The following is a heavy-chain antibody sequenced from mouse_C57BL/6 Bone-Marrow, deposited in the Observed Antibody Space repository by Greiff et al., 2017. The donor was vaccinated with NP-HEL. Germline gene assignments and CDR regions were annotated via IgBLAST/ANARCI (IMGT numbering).Heavy chain of an antibody. J-gene: IGHJ3*01. CDR2: ILPGSGST. V-gene: IGHV1-9*01. CDR3: ARSWGTTVVAPFAY. CDR1: GYTFTGYW. Sequence: QVQLQQSGAELMKPGASVKLSCKATGYTFTGYWIEWVKQRPGHGLEWIGEILPGSGSTNYNEKFKGKATFTADPSSNTAYMQLSSLTTEDSAIYYCARSWGTTVVAPFAYWGQGTLVTVSA. D-gene: IGHD1-1*01.